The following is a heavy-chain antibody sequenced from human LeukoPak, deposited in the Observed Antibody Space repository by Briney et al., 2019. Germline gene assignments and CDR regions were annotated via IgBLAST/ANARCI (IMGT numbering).Heavy chain of an antibody. CDR3: ARVSPVYYDFWSGYLDY. V-gene: IGHV1-18*01. CDR1: GYTFTSYG. J-gene: IGHJ4*02. D-gene: IGHD3-3*01. CDR2: VSAYNGNT. Sequence: ASVKVSCKASGYTFTSYGISWVRQPPGQGLEWMGWVSAYNGNTNYAQKLQGRVTMTADTSTSTAYMELRSLRSDDTAVYYCARVSPVYYDFWSGYLDYWGQGTLVTVSS.